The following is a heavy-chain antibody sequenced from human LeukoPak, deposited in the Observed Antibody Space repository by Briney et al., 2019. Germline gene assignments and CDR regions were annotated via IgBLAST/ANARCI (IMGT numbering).Heavy chain of an antibody. J-gene: IGHJ5*02. CDR2: ISSNGGST. CDR3: AKGVGYGDYEGGFDP. D-gene: IGHD4-17*01. V-gene: IGHV3-64*04. CDR1: GFTFSSYA. Sequence: GGSLRLSCSASGFTFSSYAMHWVRQAPGKGLEYVSAISSNGGSTYYADSVKGRFTISRDNSKNTLYLQMNSLRPEDTAVYYCAKGVGYGDYEGGFDPWGQGTLVTVSS.